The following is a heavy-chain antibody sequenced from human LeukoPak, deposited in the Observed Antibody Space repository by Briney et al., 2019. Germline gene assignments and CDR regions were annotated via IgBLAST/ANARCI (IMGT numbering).Heavy chain of an antibody. CDR1: GGSISSSSYY. Sequence: PSETLSLTCTVSGGSISSSSYYWGWIRQPPGKGLEWIGSIYYSGSTYYNPSLKSRVTISVDTSKNQFSLKLSSVTAADTAVYYCARRRRDGYNYGTLFDYWGQGTLVTVSP. CDR3: ARRRRDGYNYGTLFDY. D-gene: IGHD5-24*01. J-gene: IGHJ4*02. V-gene: IGHV4-39*01. CDR2: IYYSGST.